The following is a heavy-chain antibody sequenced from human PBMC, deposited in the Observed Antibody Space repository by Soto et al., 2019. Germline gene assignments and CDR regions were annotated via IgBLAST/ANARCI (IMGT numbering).Heavy chain of an antibody. Sequence: QVQLVQSGAEVKKPGASVKVSCKASGYTFTSYGINWVRQAPGQGLEWMGWISAYNANTHYAQKLPGRGTMTTDTFTSTGYMELRSLRSDDPAVYYCARGENWFDPWGQGTLVTVSS. V-gene: IGHV1-18*01. CDR2: ISAYNANT. CDR1: GYTFTSYG. J-gene: IGHJ5*02. CDR3: ARGENWFDP.